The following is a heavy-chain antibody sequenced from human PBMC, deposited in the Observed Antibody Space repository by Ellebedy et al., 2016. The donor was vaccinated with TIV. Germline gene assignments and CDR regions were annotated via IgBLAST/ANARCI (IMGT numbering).Heavy chain of an antibody. CDR1: GFTFSTFA. D-gene: IGHD3-10*01. Sequence: PGGSLRLSCAGSGFTFSTFAMSWVRQAPGKGLDWVSYLSSGGDTIYYADSVKGRFTVSRDDAKNSLYLQMNSLRAEDTALYFCARGSLPYFYGSGTYDPFDYWGQGTLVTVSS. V-gene: IGHV3-48*03. CDR3: ARGSLPYFYGSGTYDPFDY. CDR2: LSSGGDTI. J-gene: IGHJ4*02.